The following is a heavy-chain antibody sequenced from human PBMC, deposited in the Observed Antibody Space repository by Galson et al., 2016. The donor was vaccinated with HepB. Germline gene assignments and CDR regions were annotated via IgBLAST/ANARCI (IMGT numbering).Heavy chain of an antibody. V-gene: IGHV4-30-4*01. CDR3: ARGRYCSGVTCYSSSAFRYFDL. J-gene: IGHJ2*01. CDR1: GGSISSADNY. CDR2: IYDIGGT. D-gene: IGHD2-15*01. Sequence: TLSLTCTVSGGSISSADNYWSWIRQPPGKGLEWIGYIYDIGGTYYNPSLKSRVSISKHTSRNQFSLKLSSVTAADTAVYYCARGRYCSGVTCYSSSAFRYFDLWGRGTLVTVSS.